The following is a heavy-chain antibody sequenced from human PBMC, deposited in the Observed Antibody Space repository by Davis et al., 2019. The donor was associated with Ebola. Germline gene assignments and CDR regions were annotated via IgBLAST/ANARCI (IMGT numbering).Heavy chain of an antibody. V-gene: IGHV4-39*01. CDR2: VFFSGSA. J-gene: IGHJ4*02. CDR1: GGSISSAFHF. Sequence: ESLKISCSVSGGSISSAFHFWGWFRQPPAGGLEWIGNVFFSGSAYYNPSLKSRVTIFVDTSTNQFSLNLASVTAADTAIYYCAGLLRSLEWGDYWGQGALVAVSS. CDR3: AGLLRSLEWGDY. D-gene: IGHD3-3*01.